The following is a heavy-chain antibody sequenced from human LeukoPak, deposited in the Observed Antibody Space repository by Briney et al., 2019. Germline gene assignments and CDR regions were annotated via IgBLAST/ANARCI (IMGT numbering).Heavy chain of an antibody. CDR1: GFTFSTYV. V-gene: IGHV3-23*01. CDR2: ISGSGGST. CDR3: GGSGSYYRLDY. Sequence: GGSLSLSCAASGFTFSTYVMTWVRQAPGKGLEWVSAISGSGGSTYNADSVKGRFTLSRDNSKNTLYLQMNSLRAEDTAVYDCGGSGSYYRLDYWGQGTLVTVSS. J-gene: IGHJ4*02. D-gene: IGHD3-10*01.